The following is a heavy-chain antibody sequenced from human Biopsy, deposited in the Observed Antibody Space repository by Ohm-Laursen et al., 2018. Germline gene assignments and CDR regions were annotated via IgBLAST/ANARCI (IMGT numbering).Heavy chain of an antibody. Sequence: SVKVSCKASGDTFTTSAISWVRQVPGQGLDWMGRIIPILGTVDYGQNFQGRVTIRADTSTTFLELTSLRYDDTAVYYCARATNSTGWPYYYFYGMDVWGQGTTVTVSS. D-gene: IGHD2/OR15-2a*01. CDR3: ARATNSTGWPYYYFYGMDV. J-gene: IGHJ6*02. CDR2: IIPILGTV. CDR1: GDTFTTSA. V-gene: IGHV1-69*04.